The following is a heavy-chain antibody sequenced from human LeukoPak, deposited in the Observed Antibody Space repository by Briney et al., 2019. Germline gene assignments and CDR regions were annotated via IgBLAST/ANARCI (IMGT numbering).Heavy chain of an antibody. CDR3: ARDQSFGDYDY. Sequence: GGFLRLSCVASGFIFSNYSMNWVRQAPGKGLEWVSCISSSSSYTYYGDSVKGRFTISRDNAKNSLYLQMNSLRAEDTAVYYCARDQSFGDYDYWGQGALVTVSS. CDR2: ISSSSSYT. J-gene: IGHJ4*02. D-gene: IGHD4-17*01. CDR1: GFIFSNYS. V-gene: IGHV3-21*01.